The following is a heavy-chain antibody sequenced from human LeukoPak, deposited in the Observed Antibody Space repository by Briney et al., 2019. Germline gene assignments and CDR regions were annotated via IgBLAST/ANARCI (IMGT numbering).Heavy chain of an antibody. CDR1: GYTFTSNY. CDR2: ISPSGGST. J-gene: IGHJ3*02. D-gene: IGHD3-10*01. Sequence: ASVKVSCKAFGYTFTSNYMHWVRQAPGQGPEWMGVISPSGGSTTYAQKFQGRVTITADESTSTVYMDLSSLRSEDTAVYYCARDPGLPVKACDMWGQGTMVTVSS. CDR3: ARDPGLPVKACDM. V-gene: IGHV1-46*01.